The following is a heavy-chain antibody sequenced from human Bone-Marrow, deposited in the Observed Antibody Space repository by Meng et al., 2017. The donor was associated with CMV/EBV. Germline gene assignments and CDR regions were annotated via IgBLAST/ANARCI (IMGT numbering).Heavy chain of an antibody. V-gene: IGHV3-20*04. D-gene: IGHD2-21*01. Sequence: GESLKISCAASGFSCDESGMSWVRQVTGKGLEWVSGINWRGDTTHYADSVRGRFTISRDNSKNTLYLQMNSLRAEDTAVYYCAKEGEAYCGGDCYFRAFDIWGQGTMVTVSS. CDR3: AKEGEAYCGGDCYFRAFDI. J-gene: IGHJ3*02. CDR1: GFSCDESG. CDR2: INWRGDTT.